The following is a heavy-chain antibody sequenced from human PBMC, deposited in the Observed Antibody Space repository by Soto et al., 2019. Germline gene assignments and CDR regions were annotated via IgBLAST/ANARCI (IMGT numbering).Heavy chain of an antibody. CDR1: GFTFSSYE. CDR2: ISSSGITI. J-gene: IGHJ6*02. D-gene: IGHD4-4*01. Sequence: PGGSLRLSCAASGFTFSSYEINWVRQAPWKGLEWVSYISSSGITIYYADSVKGRFTISRDNAKNSLYLQMNSLRAEDTAVYYCARDSNGGYYSYGMDVWGQGTTVAVSS. CDR3: ARDSNGGYYSYGMDV. V-gene: IGHV3-48*03.